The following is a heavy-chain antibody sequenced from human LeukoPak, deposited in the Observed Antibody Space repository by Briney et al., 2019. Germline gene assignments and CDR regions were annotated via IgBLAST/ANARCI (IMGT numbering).Heavy chain of an antibody. V-gene: IGHV3-48*04. CDR2: ISSSSSTI. Sequence: GGSLRLSCAASGFTFSSYSMTWIRQAPGKGLGWFSYISSSSSTIYYADSVKGRFTISRDNAKNSLYLQMNSLRAEDTAVYYCARDRRYCSSTSCSRGTFDPWGQGTLVTVSS. CDR3: ARDRRYCSSTSCSRGTFDP. D-gene: IGHD2-2*01. J-gene: IGHJ5*02. CDR1: GFTFSSYS.